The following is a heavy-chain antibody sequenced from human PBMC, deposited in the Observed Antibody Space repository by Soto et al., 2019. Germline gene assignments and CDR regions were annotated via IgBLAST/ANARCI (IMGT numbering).Heavy chain of an antibody. J-gene: IGHJ4*02. CDR2: ISYDGSNK. CDR1: GFTFSSYA. V-gene: IGHV3-30-3*01. Sequence: QVQLVESGGGVVQPGRSLRLSCAASGFTFSSYAMHWVRQAPGKGLEWVAVISYDGSNKYYADSVKGRFTISRDNSKNTLYLQMNRLRAEDTAVYYCARDGSYGNFDYWGQGTLVTVSS. CDR3: ARDGSYGNFDY. D-gene: IGHD5-18*01.